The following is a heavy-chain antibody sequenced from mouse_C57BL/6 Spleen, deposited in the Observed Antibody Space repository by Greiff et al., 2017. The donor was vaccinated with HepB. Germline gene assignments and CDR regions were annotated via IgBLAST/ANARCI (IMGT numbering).Heavy chain of an antibody. CDR3: ARSGDYGNYEFAY. V-gene: IGHV1-80*01. CDR1: GYAFSSYW. J-gene: IGHJ3*01. D-gene: IGHD2-1*01. Sequence: QVQLQQSGAELVKPGASVKISCKASGYAFSSYWMNWVKQRPGKGLEWIGQIYPGDGDTNYNGKFKGKATLTADKSSSTAYMQLSSLTSEDSAVYFCARSGDYGNYEFAYWGQGTLVTVSA. CDR2: IYPGDGDT.